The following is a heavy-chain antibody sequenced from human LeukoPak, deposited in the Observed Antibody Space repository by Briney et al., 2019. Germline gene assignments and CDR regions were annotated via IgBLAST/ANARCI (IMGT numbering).Heavy chain of an antibody. CDR3: ARGLYCGGDCYSDDAFDI. J-gene: IGHJ3*02. CDR1: GGTFSSYA. CDR2: IIPIFGTT. D-gene: IGHD2-21*01. Sequence: SVKVSCKASGGTFSSYAISWVRQAPGQGLEGMGGIIPIFGTTYYAQNFQRRVTITADESTSTAYMELSSLRAEDTAVYYCARGLYCGGDCYSDDAFDIWGQGTMVTVSS. V-gene: IGHV1-69*13.